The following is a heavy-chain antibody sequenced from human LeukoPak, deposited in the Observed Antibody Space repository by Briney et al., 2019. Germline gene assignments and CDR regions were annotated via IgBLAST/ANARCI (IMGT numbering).Heavy chain of an antibody. CDR3: ARDDGYTSSWSFDY. J-gene: IGHJ4*02. Sequence: PGGSLRLSCAASGFTFRNYEMNWVRQAPGKGLECVSYISSSGGTIYYADSVKGRFTISRDNAKNSLYLQMNSLRVEDTAVYYCARDDGYTSSWSFDYWGQGILVTVSS. CDR2: ISSSGGTI. D-gene: IGHD6-13*01. CDR1: GFTFRNYE. V-gene: IGHV3-48*03.